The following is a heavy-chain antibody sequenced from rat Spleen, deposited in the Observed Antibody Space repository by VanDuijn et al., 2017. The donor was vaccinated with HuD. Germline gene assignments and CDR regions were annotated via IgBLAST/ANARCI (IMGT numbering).Heavy chain of an antibody. J-gene: IGHJ3*01. CDR1: GFTFSNYG. Sequence: EVQLVESGGGLVQPGRSLKLSCAASGFTFSNYGMAWVRQAPTKGLEWVSSINTDGDSTYYPDSVKGRFTISRDNAKSTLYLQMDSLRSEDTATYYCALRYYGYTYDWFAYWGQGTLVTVSS. V-gene: IGHV5S13*01. D-gene: IGHD1-9*01. CDR3: ALRYYGYTYDWFAY. CDR2: INTDGDST.